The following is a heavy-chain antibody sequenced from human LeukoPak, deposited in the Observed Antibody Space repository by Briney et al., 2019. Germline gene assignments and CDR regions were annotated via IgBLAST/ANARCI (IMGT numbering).Heavy chain of an antibody. CDR3: AKGYYDSHRGFFEY. CDR1: GFTFHNYA. J-gene: IGHJ4*02. V-gene: IGHV3-23*01. D-gene: IGHD3-3*01. CDR2: VSGTGTST. Sequence: GGSLRLSCKAFGFTFHNYALTWVRQAPGKGLDWVSTVSGTGTSTFYADSVKVRATISRDNSKNMLYLQMSSLRAEDTAMYYCAKGYYDSHRGFFEYWGLGTLVTVSS.